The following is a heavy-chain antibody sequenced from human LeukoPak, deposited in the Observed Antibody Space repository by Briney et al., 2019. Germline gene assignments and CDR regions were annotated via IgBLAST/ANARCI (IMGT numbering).Heavy chain of an antibody. J-gene: IGHJ4*02. Sequence: PSETLSLTCAVSGYSISSGYYWGWIRQPPGKGLEWIGSIYHSGSTYYNPSLKSRVTISVDTSKNQFSLKLSSVTAADTAVYYCARSNYDFWSGYYMSRGYYFDYWGQGTPVTVSS. CDR2: IYHSGST. CDR3: ARSNYDFWSGYYMSRGYYFDY. V-gene: IGHV4-38-2*01. D-gene: IGHD3-3*01. CDR1: GYSISSGYY.